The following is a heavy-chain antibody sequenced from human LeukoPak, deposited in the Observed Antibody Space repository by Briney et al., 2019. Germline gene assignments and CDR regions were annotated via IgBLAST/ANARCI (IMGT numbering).Heavy chain of an antibody. Sequence: SETLSLTCAVYAGSFSGYYWSWIRQPPGKGLEWIGEINHSGSTNYNPSLKSRVTISVDTSKNQFSLKLSSVTAADTAVYYCARKLRRGIDYWGQGTLVTVSS. D-gene: IGHD4-17*01. J-gene: IGHJ4*02. CDR1: AGSFSGYY. CDR3: ARKLRRGIDY. V-gene: IGHV4-34*01. CDR2: INHSGST.